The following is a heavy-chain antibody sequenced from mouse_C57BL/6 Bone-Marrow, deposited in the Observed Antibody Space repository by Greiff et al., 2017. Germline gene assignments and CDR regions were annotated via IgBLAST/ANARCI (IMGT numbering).Heavy chain of an antibody. Sequence: QVQLQQPGAELVMPGASVKLSCKASGYTFTSYWMHWVKQRPGQGLEWIGEIDPSDSYTNYTQKFKGKSTLTVDKSSSTAYMQLSSLTSEDSAVYYCARSGYGYPYARDYWGQGTSVTVSS. D-gene: IGHD2-2*01. J-gene: IGHJ4*01. CDR3: ARSGYGYPYARDY. CDR1: GYTFTSYW. V-gene: IGHV1-69*01. CDR2: IDPSDSYT.